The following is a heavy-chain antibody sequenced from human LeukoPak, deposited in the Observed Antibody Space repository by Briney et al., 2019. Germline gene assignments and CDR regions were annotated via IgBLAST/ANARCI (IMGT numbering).Heavy chain of an antibody. CDR1: GDSVSSNSAA. Sequence: SQTLSLTCAISGDSVSSNSAAWNWIRQSPSRGLEWLGRTYYRSKWFNDYAVSVESRITIIPDTSKNHFSLHLNSVTPEDTALYYCARDIDGSGDPAFDCWGQGTLVTVSS. D-gene: IGHD6-19*01. J-gene: IGHJ4*02. CDR3: ARDIDGSGDPAFDC. V-gene: IGHV6-1*01. CDR2: TYYRSKWFN.